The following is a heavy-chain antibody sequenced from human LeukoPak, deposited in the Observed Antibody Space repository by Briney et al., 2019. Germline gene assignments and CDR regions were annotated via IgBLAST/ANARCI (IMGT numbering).Heavy chain of an antibody. D-gene: IGHD1-26*01. CDR1: GFTFSNYW. CDR2: IRGDGNSV. Sequence: PGGSLRLSCAASGFTFSNYWIHWIRHTPGKGLVWVSRIRGDGNSVNFADSVKGRFTISRDNAKNTVYLQMNSLRPDDTAVYYCVSDSGARSGGDYWGQGTLVTVSS. CDR3: VSDSGARSGGDY. J-gene: IGHJ4*02. V-gene: IGHV3-74*01.